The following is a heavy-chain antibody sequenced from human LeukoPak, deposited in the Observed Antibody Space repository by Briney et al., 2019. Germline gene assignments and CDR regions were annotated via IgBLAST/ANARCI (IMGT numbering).Heavy chain of an antibody. Sequence: SETLSLTCTVSGGSISSGGYYWSWIRQHPGKGLEWIGYIYYSGSTYYNPSLKSRVTISVDTSKNQFSLKLSSVTAADTAVYYCARARVPAAIWGVYFDYWGQGTLVTVSS. J-gene: IGHJ4*02. CDR1: GGSISSGGYY. CDR2: IYYSGST. D-gene: IGHD2-2*02. CDR3: ARARVPAAIWGVYFDY. V-gene: IGHV4-31*03.